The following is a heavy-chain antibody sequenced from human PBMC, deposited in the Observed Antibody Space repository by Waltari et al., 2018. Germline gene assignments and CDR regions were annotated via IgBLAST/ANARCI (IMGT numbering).Heavy chain of an antibody. V-gene: IGHV1-69*01. CDR1: GGTFSSYA. CDR3: ARGRRDGYTTPFDY. D-gene: IGHD5-12*01. CDR2: IIPIFGTA. J-gene: IGHJ4*02. Sequence: QVQLVQSGAEVKKPGSSVKVSCKASGGTFSSYAISWVRQAPGQGLEWMGGIIPIFGTANYAQKFQGRVTITADESTSTAYMELSSLRSEDTAVYYCARGRRDGYTTPFDYWGQGTLVTVSS.